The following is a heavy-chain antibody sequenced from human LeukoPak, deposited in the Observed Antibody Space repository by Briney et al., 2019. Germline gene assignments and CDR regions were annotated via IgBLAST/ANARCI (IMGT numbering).Heavy chain of an antibody. CDR2: ISGSGGST. D-gene: IGHD2-2*02. Sequence: GGSLRLSCTASGYTFSNYAMQWVRQAPGKGLEWVSAISGSGGSTYYADSVKGRFTISRDNSKNTLYLQMNSLRAEDTAVYYCAKAGRVVVPAAIFYWGQGTLVTVSS. CDR3: AKAGRVVVPAAIFY. CDR1: GYTFSNYA. J-gene: IGHJ4*02. V-gene: IGHV3-23*01.